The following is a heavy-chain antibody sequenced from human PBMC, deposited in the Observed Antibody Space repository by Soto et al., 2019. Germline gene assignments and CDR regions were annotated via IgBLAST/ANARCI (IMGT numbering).Heavy chain of an antibody. Sequence: ASVKVSCKASGFTFTSSAMQWVRQARGQRLEWIGWIVVGSGNTNYAQKFQERVTITRDMSTSTAYMELSSLRSEDTAVYYCAAGAPYCSSTSCYDAFDIWGQGTMGTVSS. V-gene: IGHV1-58*02. CDR3: AAGAPYCSSTSCYDAFDI. D-gene: IGHD2-2*01. J-gene: IGHJ3*02. CDR2: IVVGSGNT. CDR1: GFTFTSSA.